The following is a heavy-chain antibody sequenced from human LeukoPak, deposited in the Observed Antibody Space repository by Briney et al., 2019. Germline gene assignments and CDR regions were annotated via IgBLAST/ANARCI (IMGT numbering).Heavy chain of an antibody. Sequence: ASVKVSCKASGYTFTSYYMHWGRQAPGQGVGWMGVINTSGGSTSYAQKFRGRVTMTRDTSTSTVYMELSSLRSEDTAVYYCARGTGIAAAVTSLFQYWGQGTLVTVSS. D-gene: IGHD6-13*01. J-gene: IGHJ1*01. CDR3: ARGTGIAAAVTSLFQY. CDR1: GYTFTSYY. CDR2: INTSGGST. V-gene: IGHV1-46*01.